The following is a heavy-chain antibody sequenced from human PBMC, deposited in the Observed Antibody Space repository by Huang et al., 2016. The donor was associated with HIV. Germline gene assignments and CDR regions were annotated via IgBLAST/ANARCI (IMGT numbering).Heavy chain of an antibody. CDR2: IGGNSGDI. CDR1: GFAFSQYA. J-gene: IGHJ4*02. V-gene: IGHV3-9*01. D-gene: IGHD2-8*01. Sequence: VQLVESGGGLVQPGWSLRLSCAASGFAFSQYAVHWVRQSPGKVLEWVSGIGGNSGDIAYAASVRGRFVISRDNAKKSLYLKMNGLRLEDTALYFCVIMDDYFDYWGQGVVVGVSS. CDR3: VIMDDYFDY.